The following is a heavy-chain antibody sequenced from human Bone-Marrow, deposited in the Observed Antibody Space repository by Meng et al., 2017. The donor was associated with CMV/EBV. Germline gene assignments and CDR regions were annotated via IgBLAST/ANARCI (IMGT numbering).Heavy chain of an antibody. CDR3: ARVDGNYYFDY. CDR1: GYTFNNYG. CDR2: ISAYNGNT. D-gene: IGHD1-14*01. J-gene: IGHJ4*02. V-gene: IGHV1-18*04. Sequence: ASVKVSCKAFGYTFNNYGLSWVRQAPGQGLEWMGWISAYNGNTNYAQKLQGRVTMTTDTSTSTAYMELRSLRSDDTAVYYCARVDGNYYFDYWGQGTLVTVSS.